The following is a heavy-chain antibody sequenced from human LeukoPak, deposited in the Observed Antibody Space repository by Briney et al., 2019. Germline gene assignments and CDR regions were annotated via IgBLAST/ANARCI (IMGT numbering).Heavy chain of an antibody. Sequence: ASVKVSCKASGYTFTGYYMHWVRQAPGQGLEWMGWINPNSGGTNYAQKFQGRVTMTTDTSTSTAYMELRSLRSDDTAVYYCARDLALYLAGDAFDIWGQGTMVTVSS. V-gene: IGHV1-2*02. D-gene: IGHD3-3*02. CDR3: ARDLALYLAGDAFDI. CDR1: GYTFTGYY. CDR2: INPNSGGT. J-gene: IGHJ3*02.